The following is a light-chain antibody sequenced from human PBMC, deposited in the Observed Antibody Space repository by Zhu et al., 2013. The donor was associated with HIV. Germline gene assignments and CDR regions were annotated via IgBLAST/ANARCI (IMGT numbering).Light chain of an antibody. CDR1: SSDVGAYNY. CDR3: CSYAAGSNVV. V-gene: IGLV2-14*01. J-gene: IGLJ2*01. Sequence: QSALTQPASVSGSPGQSITISCTGTSSDVGAYNYVSWYQQHPGKAPKLMIYEVTKRPSGVSNRFSASKSGKTASLTISGLLAEDEADYYCCSYAAGSNVVFGGGTKVTVL. CDR2: EVT.